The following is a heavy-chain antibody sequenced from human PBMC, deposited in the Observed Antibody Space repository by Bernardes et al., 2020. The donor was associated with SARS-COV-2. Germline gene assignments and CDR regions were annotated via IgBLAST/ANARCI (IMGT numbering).Heavy chain of an antibody. CDR2: IKGDGSQI. Sequence: GGSLRLSCAASGFTFSSYWMSWVRQAPGKGLEWVANIKGDGSQISSVDSVRGRFTISRDNARNLLYLQMNSLRAEDTAVYYCARDAGYCSSITCSGTSAMDVWGQGVTVTVSS. J-gene: IGHJ6*02. V-gene: IGHV3-7*01. CDR3: ARDAGYCSSITCSGTSAMDV. D-gene: IGHD2-2*03. CDR1: GFTFSSYW.